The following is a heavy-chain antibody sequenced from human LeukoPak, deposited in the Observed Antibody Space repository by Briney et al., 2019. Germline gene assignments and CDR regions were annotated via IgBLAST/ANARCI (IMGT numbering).Heavy chain of an antibody. CDR1: GFTFSSYS. Sequence: GGSLRLSCAASGFTFSSYSMNWVRQAPGKGLEWVSYISSSSSTIYYADSVKGRFTISRDNAKNSLYLQMNSLRAEDTAVYYCARFGGNPDYWGQGTLVTVSS. D-gene: IGHD4-23*01. V-gene: IGHV3-48*04. J-gene: IGHJ4*02. CDR3: ARFGGNPDY. CDR2: ISSSSSTI.